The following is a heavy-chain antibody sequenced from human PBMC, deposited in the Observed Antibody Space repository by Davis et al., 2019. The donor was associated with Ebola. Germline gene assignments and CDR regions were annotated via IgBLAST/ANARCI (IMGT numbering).Heavy chain of an antibody. CDR1: GYTFTRYY. CDR2: ITVGNGNT. J-gene: IGHJ4*02. Sequence: ASVKVSCKASGYTFTRYYMQWVRQAPGQGLEWMGWITVGNGNTKYSQKFQGRVTITRDTSASTAYMELSSLRSEDTAVYYCARSHGSANFDYWGQGTLVTVSS. CDR3: ARSHGSANFDY. V-gene: IGHV1-3*01. D-gene: IGHD3-10*01.